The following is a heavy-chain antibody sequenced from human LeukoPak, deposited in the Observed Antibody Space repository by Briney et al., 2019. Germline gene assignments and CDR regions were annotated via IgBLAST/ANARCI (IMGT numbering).Heavy chain of an antibody. CDR3: ATYSGAYSSGWPHY. V-gene: IGHV3-74*01. Sequence: PGGSLRLSCAASGFTFSRYWMLWVRQAPGRGLVWVSHISSDGSSTRYADSVKGRFTISRDNAKNTLYLQMSSLRAEDTAVYYCATYSGAYSSGWPHYWGQGTLVTVSS. CDR1: GFTFSRYW. CDR2: ISSDGSST. D-gene: IGHD6-19*01. J-gene: IGHJ4*02.